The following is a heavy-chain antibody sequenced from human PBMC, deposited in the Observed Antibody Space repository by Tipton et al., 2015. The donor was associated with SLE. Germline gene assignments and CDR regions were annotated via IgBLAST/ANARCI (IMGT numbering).Heavy chain of an antibody. CDR2: INHSGST. V-gene: IGHV4-34*01. CDR1: CGSFSGYY. J-gene: IGHJ4*02. CDR3: ARGGGSPSY. D-gene: IGHD2-15*01. Sequence: LRLSCAVYCGSFSGYYWSWIRQPPGKGLEWIGEINHSGSTNYNPSLKSRVTISVDMSKNQFSLKLTSVTAADTAVYYCARGGGSPSYWGQGTLVTVSS.